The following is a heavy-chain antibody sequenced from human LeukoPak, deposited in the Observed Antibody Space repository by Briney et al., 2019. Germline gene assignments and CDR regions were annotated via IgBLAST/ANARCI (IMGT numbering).Heavy chain of an antibody. J-gene: IGHJ3*01. V-gene: IGHV3-74*01. CDR3: AREEHRLAEAGTSAFDL. Sequence: GGSVRLSGVASGFTFSENWMHWVRQAPGKGLAWVSHINRDGGLTNYADSVKGRFTISRDNARNTVYLQMSSLRVEDTAIYFCAREEHRLAEAGTSAFDLGGQGTLVTVSP. D-gene: IGHD6-13*01. CDR2: INRDGGLT. CDR1: GFTFSENW.